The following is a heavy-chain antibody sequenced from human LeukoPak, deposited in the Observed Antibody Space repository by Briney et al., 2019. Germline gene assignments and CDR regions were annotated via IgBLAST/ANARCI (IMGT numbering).Heavy chain of an antibody. V-gene: IGHV3-30*02. Sequence: PGGSLRLSCAASGLRFSNYGMHWVRQAPGKGLEWVAFIRFDGSSKYFADSVKGRFIIPRDNFQNTLILQMNNLKVEDTAVYYCAKVRVDTAMVDAFDIWGQGTRVVVSS. CDR3: AKVRVDTAMVDAFDI. D-gene: IGHD5-18*01. CDR2: IRFDGSSK. J-gene: IGHJ3*02. CDR1: GLRFSNYG.